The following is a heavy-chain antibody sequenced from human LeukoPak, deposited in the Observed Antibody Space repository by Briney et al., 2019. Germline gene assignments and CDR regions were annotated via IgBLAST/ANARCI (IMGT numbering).Heavy chain of an antibody. J-gene: IGHJ4*02. CDR1: GYTFTADF. V-gene: IGHV1-2*02. CDR3: ARVYSPIATAGSWYFDY. Sequence: GASVKVSCKTSGYTFTADFMHWMRQAPGQGLEWMGWINPNSGGTKYAQRFQGRVTMTRDTSISTGYMELSRLTSDDTAVYYCARVYSPIATAGSWYFDYWGQGTLVTVSS. CDR2: INPNSGGT. D-gene: IGHD6-13*01.